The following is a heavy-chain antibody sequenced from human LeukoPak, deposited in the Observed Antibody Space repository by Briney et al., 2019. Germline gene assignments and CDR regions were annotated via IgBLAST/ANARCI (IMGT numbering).Heavy chain of an antibody. D-gene: IGHD6-13*01. J-gene: IGHJ6*03. Sequence: SETLSLTCTVSGGSISSYYWSWIRQPPGKGLEWIGYIYYSGSTNYNPSLKSRVTISVDTSKNQFSLKLSSVTAADTAVYYCARAPPDSSSWYVGHYYYYMDVRGKGTTVTVSS. CDR1: GGSISSYY. CDR2: IYYSGST. V-gene: IGHV4-59*01. CDR3: ARAPPDSSSWYVGHYYYYMDV.